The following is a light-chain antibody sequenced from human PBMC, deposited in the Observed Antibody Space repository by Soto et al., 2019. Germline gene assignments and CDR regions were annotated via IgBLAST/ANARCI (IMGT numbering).Light chain of an antibody. Sequence: EIVLTQSPGTLSLSPGERATLSCRSSQSVSSNYLAWYQQKPDQAPRLVIYDVSGRATGIPDRFSGSGSGTDFTITISRLEPEYFALYYCQQYGSSPTFGQGTKVEIK. CDR1: QSVSSNY. CDR3: QQYGSSPT. V-gene: IGKV3-20*01. J-gene: IGKJ1*01. CDR2: DVS.